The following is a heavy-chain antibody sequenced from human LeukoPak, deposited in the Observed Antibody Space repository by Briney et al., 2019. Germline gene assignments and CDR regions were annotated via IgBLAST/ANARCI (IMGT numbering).Heavy chain of an antibody. CDR3: AKVSSSWSYYFDY. CDR2: IRYDGSNK. CDR1: GFTFSSYE. Sequence: GGSLRLSCAASGFTFSSYEMNWVRQAPGKGLEWVAFIRYDGSNKYYADSVKGRFTISRDTSKNTLYLQMNSLRAEDTAVYYCAKVSSSWSYYFDYWGQGTLVTVSS. V-gene: IGHV3-30*02. D-gene: IGHD6-13*01. J-gene: IGHJ4*02.